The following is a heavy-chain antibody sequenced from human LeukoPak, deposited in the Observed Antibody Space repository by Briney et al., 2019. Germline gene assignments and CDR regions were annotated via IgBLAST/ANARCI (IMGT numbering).Heavy chain of an antibody. V-gene: IGHV1-2*02. CDR3: ARERGLVWAVAGKRGNWFDP. CDR2: INPHSGGT. J-gene: IGHJ5*02. CDR1: GYTFTGYY. Sequence: PGASVKVSCKASGYTFTGYYIHWVRQAPGQGLEWMGWINPHSGGTNYAQKFQGRVTMTRDTSISTAYMELSRLRSDDTAVYYCARERGLVWAVAGKRGNWFDPWGQGTLVTVSS. D-gene: IGHD6-19*01.